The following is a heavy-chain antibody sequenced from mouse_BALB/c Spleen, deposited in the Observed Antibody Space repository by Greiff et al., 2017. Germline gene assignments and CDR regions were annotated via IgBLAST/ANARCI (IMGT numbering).Heavy chain of an antibody. D-gene: IGHD2-1*01. Sequence: EVQRVESGGGLVQPGGSRKLSCAASGFTFSSFGMHWVRQAPEKGLEWVAYISSGSSTIYYADTVKGRFTISRDNPKNTLFLQMTSLRSEDTAMYYCARGNYGGVYFDYWGQGTTLTVSS. J-gene: IGHJ2*01. V-gene: IGHV5-17*02. CDR2: ISSGSSTI. CDR1: GFTFSSFG. CDR3: ARGNYGGVYFDY.